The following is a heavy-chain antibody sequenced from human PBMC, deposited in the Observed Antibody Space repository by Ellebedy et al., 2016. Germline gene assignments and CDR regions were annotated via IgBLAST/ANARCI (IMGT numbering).Heavy chain of an antibody. CDR1: GYTFTSYY. D-gene: IGHD3-3*01. V-gene: IGHV1-46*03. Sequence: ASVKVSCXASGYTFTSYYMHWVRQAPGQGLEWMGIISPSGGSTSYAQKFQGRVTMTRDTSTSTVYMELSSLRSEDTAVYYCARGGSNYDFWSAHYYYYYMDVWGKGTTVTVSS. CDR3: ARGGSNYDFWSAHYYYYYMDV. CDR2: ISPSGGST. J-gene: IGHJ6*03.